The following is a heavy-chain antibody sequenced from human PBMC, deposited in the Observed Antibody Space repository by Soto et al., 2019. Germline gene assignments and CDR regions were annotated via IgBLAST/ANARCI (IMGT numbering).Heavy chain of an antibody. V-gene: IGHV4-4*02. Sequence: SETLSLTCAVSGGSISSSNWWSWVRQPPGKGLEWIGEIYHSGSTNYNPSLKSRVTISVDKSKNQFSLKLSSVTAADTAVYYCARDKAVKDYWFDPWGQGTLVTVS. CDR3: ARDKAVKDYWFDP. CDR1: GGSISSSNW. D-gene: IGHD4-17*01. CDR2: IYHSGST. J-gene: IGHJ5*02.